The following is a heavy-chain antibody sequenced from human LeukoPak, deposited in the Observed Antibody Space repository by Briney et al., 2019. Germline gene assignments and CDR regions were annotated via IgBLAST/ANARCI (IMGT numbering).Heavy chain of an antibody. Sequence: ASVKVSCKASGYSFTSYYIHWVRQAPGQGLEWMGIINPSGGSTSYAPKFQGRVTMTRDTSTSTVYMELSSLRSEDTAVYYCARDSRTNIVVVPAAMDYWGQGTLVTVSS. CDR1: GYSFTSYY. CDR2: INPSGGST. V-gene: IGHV1-46*01. J-gene: IGHJ4*02. CDR3: ARDSRTNIVVVPAAMDY. D-gene: IGHD2-2*01.